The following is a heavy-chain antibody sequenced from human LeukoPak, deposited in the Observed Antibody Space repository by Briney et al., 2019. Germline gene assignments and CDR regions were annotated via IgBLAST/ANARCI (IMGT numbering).Heavy chain of an antibody. CDR1: GFTFSSYW. CDR2: IKSDGSRA. CDR3: TTLTGDSDGFDI. J-gene: IGHJ3*02. Sequence: GGSLRLSCAASGFTFSSYWMHWVRQVPGKGLVWVSRIKSDGSRASYADSVKGRFTISRDNAKNSLYLQMNSLRAEDTAVYYCTTLTGDSDGFDIWGQGTRVTVSS. V-gene: IGHV3-74*01. D-gene: IGHD7-27*01.